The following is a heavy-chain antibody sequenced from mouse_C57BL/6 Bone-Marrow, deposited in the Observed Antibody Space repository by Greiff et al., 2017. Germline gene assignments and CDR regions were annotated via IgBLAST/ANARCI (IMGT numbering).Heavy chain of an antibody. CDR3: ARGGSNYPYWYFDV. CDR1: GYTFTSYW. V-gene: IGHV1-59*01. D-gene: IGHD2-5*01. Sequence: QVQLQQPGAELVRPGTSVKLSCKASGYTFTSYWMHWVKQRPGQGLEWIGVIDPSDSYTNNNQKFKGKATLTVDTSSSTAYVQLSSLTSEDPAVYYCARGGSNYPYWYFDVWGTGTTVTVSS. CDR2: IDPSDSYT. J-gene: IGHJ1*03.